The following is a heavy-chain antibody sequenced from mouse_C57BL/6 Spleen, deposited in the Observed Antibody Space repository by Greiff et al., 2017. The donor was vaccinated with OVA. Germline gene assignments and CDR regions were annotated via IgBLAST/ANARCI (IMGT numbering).Heavy chain of an antibody. Sequence: QVQLQQSGAELVKPGASVKLSCKASGYTFTSYWMHWVKQRPGQGLEWIGMIHPNSGSTNYNEKFKSKATLTVDKSSSTAYMQLSSLTSEDSAVYYCARVYDGYFNYAMDYWGQGTSVTVSS. CDR3: ARVYDGYFNYAMDY. CDR2: IHPNSGST. V-gene: IGHV1-64*01. CDR1: GYTFTSYW. J-gene: IGHJ4*01. D-gene: IGHD2-3*01.